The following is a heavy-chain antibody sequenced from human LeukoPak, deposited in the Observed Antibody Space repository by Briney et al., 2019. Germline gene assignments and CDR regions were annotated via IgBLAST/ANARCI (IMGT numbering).Heavy chain of an antibody. Sequence: ASVKVSCKASGYTFTSYAMHWVRQAPGQRLEWMGWINAGNGNTKYSQKFQGRVTITRDTSASTAYMELSSLRFEDTAVYYCARLGMTTVTFDYWGQGTLVTVSS. CDR3: ARLGMTTVTFDY. CDR1: GYTFTSYA. V-gene: IGHV1-3*01. CDR2: INAGNGNT. D-gene: IGHD4-17*01. J-gene: IGHJ4*02.